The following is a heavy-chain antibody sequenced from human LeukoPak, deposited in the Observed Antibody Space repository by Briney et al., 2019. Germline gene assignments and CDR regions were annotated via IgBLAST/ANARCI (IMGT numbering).Heavy chain of an antibody. V-gene: IGHV4-34*01. J-gene: IGHJ3*02. D-gene: IGHD3-22*01. CDR1: GGSISGYY. CDR2: INHSGST. Sequence: RSSETLSLTCTVSGGSISGYYWSWIRQPPGKGLEWIGEINHSGSTNYNPSLKSRVTISVDTSKNQFSLKLSSVTAADTAVYYCARGRRNYYDSSGPLLAFDIWGQGTMVTVSS. CDR3: ARGRRNYYDSSGPLLAFDI.